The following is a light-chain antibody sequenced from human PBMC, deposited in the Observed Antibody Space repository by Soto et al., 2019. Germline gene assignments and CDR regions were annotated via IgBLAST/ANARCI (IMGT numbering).Light chain of an antibody. Sequence: QSVLTQPASVSGSPGQSITISCTGTSSDVGAYDYVSWFRHYPGKAPKLLIYEVTNRPSGVSDRFSGSRSGNTASLTISGLQAEDEADYYCSSYTITNTLVFVSGTKVTVL. CDR3: SSYTITNTLV. J-gene: IGLJ1*01. CDR2: EVT. V-gene: IGLV2-14*01. CDR1: SSDVGAYDY.